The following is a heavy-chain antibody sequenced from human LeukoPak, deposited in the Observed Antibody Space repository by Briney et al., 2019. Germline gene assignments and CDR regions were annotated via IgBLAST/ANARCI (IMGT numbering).Heavy chain of an antibody. CDR1: GGTFSSYA. V-gene: IGHV1-69*01. D-gene: IGHD2-2*02. J-gene: IGHJ4*02. CDR2: IIPIFGTA. CDR3: ARRYCSSTSCYTATFDY. Sequence: SVKVSCKASGGTFSSYAISWVRQAPGQGLEWMGGIIPIFGTANYAQKFQGRVTITADESTSTAYMELSSLRSEDTAVYYCARRYCSSTSCYTATFDYWGRGTLVTVSS.